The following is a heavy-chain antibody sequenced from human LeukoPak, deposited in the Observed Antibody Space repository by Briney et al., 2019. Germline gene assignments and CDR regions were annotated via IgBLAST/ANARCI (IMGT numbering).Heavy chain of an antibody. D-gene: IGHD2-21*01. J-gene: IGHJ4*02. CDR1: SGSISSDY. CDR2: IYYSGSTI. Sequence: SETLSLTCTVSSGSISSDYWSWIRQPPGKGLEGIGYIYYSGSTIIYNPSLKSRVTISDDTSQNQFSLKMYSMTVADTAVYYCARVHSGVLHFDYWGQGTLVTVSS. V-gene: IGHV4-59*01. CDR3: ARVHSGVLHFDY.